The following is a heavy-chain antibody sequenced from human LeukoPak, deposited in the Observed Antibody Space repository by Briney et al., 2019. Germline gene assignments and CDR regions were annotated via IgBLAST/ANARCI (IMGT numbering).Heavy chain of an antibody. CDR1: GFTFSDYY. J-gene: IGHJ4*02. CDR2: ISSSGILI. V-gene: IGHV3-11*04. D-gene: IGHD6-19*01. CDR3: AKVSGSGWHFDH. Sequence: PGGSLRLSCAASGFTFSDYYMSWIRQTPGKGLEWVSYISSSGILIYYADSVKGRFTISRDNGKNSLFLQMDSLRVEDTAVYYCAKVSGSGWHFDHWGQGTLGTVSS.